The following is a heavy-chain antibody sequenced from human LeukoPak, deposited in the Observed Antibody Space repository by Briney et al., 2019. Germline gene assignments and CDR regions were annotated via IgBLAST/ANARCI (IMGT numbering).Heavy chain of an antibody. V-gene: IGHV1-69*01. CDR3: ARGEGPSGYYYGMDV. Sequence: VRQXPGQGLXWXXXIIPIFGTANYAQKFQGRVTITADESTSTAYMELSSLRSEDTAVYYCARGEGPSGYYYGMDVWGQGTTVTVSS. D-gene: IGHD1-26*01. J-gene: IGHJ6*02. CDR2: IIPIFGTA.